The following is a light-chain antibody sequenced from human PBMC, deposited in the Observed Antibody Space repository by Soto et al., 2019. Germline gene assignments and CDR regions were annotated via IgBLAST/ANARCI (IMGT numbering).Light chain of an antibody. CDR3: GSYTTSATFV. CDR2: EVT. J-gene: IGLJ1*01. V-gene: IGLV2-14*01. Sequence: QSALTQPASVSGSPGQSITISCTGTSRDVGAYNYVSWYQQHPGKVPKLMIYEVTNRPSGVSDRFSGSKSGFTASLTISGLQAEDEADYYCGSYTTSATFVFGPGTKVTVL. CDR1: SRDVGAYNY.